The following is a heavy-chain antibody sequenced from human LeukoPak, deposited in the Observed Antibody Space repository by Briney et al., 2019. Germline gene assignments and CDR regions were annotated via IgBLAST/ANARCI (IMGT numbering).Heavy chain of an antibody. CDR1: RITLSNYG. CDR3: AKRGVVIRVIPVGFHKEAYYFDS. J-gene: IGHJ4*02. D-gene: IGHD3-22*01. CDR2: ISDSGGRT. V-gene: IGHV3-23*01. Sequence: PGGSLRLSCAVSRITLSNYGMSWVRQAPGKGLEWVAGISDSGGRTNYADPVKGRFTISKDNPKNTLYLQMNSLRAEDTAVYFCAKRGVVIRVIPVGFHKEAYYFDSWGQGALVTVSS.